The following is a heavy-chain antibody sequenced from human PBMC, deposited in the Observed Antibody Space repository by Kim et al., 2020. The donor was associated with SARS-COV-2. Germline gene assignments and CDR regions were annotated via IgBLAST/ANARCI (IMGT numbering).Heavy chain of an antibody. J-gene: IGHJ4*01. D-gene: IGHD3-9*01. V-gene: IGHV4-59*08. Sequence: SETLSLTCTVSGGSISSYYWSWIRQPPGKGLEWIGYIYYSGSTNYNPSLKSRVTISVDTSKNQFSLKLSSVTAADTAVYYCARLKYDILTGYYNAESFD. CDR1: GGSISSYY. CDR3: ARLKYDILTGYYNAESFD. CDR2: IYYSGST.